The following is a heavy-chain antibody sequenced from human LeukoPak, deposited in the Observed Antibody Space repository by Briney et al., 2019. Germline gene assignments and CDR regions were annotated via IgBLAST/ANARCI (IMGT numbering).Heavy chain of an antibody. J-gene: IGHJ4*02. D-gene: IGHD3-3*01. CDR2: IIPIFGTA. CDR1: GGTFSNYA. V-gene: IGHV1-69*13. Sequence: SVKFSCKASGGTFSNYAISWVRQAPGQGLEWMGGIIPIFGTANYAQKFQGRVTITADESTSTASMELSNLRSEDTAVYYCARATLYDFWSGYYSYYFDYWGQGTLVTVSS. CDR3: ARATLYDFWSGYYSYYFDY.